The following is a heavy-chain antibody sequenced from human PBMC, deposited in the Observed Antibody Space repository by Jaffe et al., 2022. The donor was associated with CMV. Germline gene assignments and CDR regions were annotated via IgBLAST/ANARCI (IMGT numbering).Heavy chain of an antibody. Sequence: QVQLVQSGAEVKKPGASVKVSCKASGYTFTGYYMHWVRQAPGQGLEWMGWINPNSGGTNYAQKFQGRVTMTRDTSISTAYMELSRLRSDDTAVYYCARFGAGPDCSGGSCYSDYWGQGTLVTVSS. CDR1: GYTFTGYY. D-gene: IGHD2-15*01. J-gene: IGHJ4*02. V-gene: IGHV1-2*02. CDR3: ARFGAGPDCSGGSCYSDY. CDR2: INPNSGGT.